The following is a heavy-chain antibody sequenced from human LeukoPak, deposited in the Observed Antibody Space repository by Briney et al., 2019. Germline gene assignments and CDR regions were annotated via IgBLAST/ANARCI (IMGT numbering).Heavy chain of an antibody. J-gene: IGHJ4*02. D-gene: IGHD3-3*01. V-gene: IGHV1-8*01. Sequence: ASVKVSCKASGYTFTSYDINWVRQATGQGLEWMGWMNPNSGNTGYAQKLQGRVTMTTDTSTSTAYMELRSLRSDDTAVYYCARDITIFGVVIVTRAYFDYWAREPWSPSPQ. CDR2: MNPNSGNT. CDR1: GYTFTSYD. CDR3: ARDITIFGVVIVTRAYFDY.